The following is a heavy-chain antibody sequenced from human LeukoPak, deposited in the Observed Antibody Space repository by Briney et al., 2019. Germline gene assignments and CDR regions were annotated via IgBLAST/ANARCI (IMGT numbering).Heavy chain of an antibody. Sequence: GESLKISCKGSGYSFINYWIGWVRLMPDKGLEWMGIIYPGNSDIRYSPSFQGQVTISVDKSINTAYLQWTSLKASDTAIYYCTTGRFCSGGSCSSSFDFWGQGTLLTVPS. J-gene: IGHJ4*02. CDR1: GYSFINYW. CDR3: TTGRFCSGGSCSSSFDF. CDR2: IYPGNSDI. D-gene: IGHD2-15*01. V-gene: IGHV5-51*01.